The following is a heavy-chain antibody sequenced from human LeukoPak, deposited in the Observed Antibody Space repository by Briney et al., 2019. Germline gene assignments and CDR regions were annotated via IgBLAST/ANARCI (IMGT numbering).Heavy chain of an antibody. V-gene: IGHV3-23*01. CDR1: GFTFSTYA. D-gene: IGHD1-26*01. Sequence: GGSLTLSCVASGFTFSTYAMPWVRQAPGKGLEWVAGIGSSGSTKYYADSVKGRFTISRENSKNTVYLQMNSLGAEDTAVYYCAKDSSLVGSAYLDSWGQGTLVTVSS. J-gene: IGHJ4*02. CDR2: IGSSGSTK. CDR3: AKDSSLVGSAYLDS.